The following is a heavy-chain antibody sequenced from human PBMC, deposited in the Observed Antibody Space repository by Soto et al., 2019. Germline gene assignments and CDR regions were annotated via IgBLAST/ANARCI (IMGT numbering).Heavy chain of an antibody. D-gene: IGHD3-22*01. J-gene: IGHJ4*02. Sequence: PSETLSLTCTVSRGSISSGGFYWSWIRQSPGKGLEWIGFIYANGNSYYNPSLKSRANISLDTSKNKFSLKISSVTVADTAVYYCARDGRTSGYCFDYWGQGTPVTVSS. V-gene: IGHV4-31*03. CDR3: ARDGRTSGYCFDY. CDR1: RGSISSGGFY. CDR2: IYANGNS.